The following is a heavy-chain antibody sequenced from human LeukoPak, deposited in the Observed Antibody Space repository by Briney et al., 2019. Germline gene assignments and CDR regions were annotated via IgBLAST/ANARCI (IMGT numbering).Heavy chain of an antibody. V-gene: IGHV4-34*01. CDR2: INHSGST. CDR1: GGSFSGYY. Sequence: PSETLSLTCAVYGGSFSGYYWSWIRQPPGKGLEWIGEINHSGSTNYDPSLKSRVTISVDTSKNQFSLKLSSVTAADTAVYYCARRSRSIIVVVRHAFDIWGQGTMVTVSS. CDR3: ARRSRSIIVVVRHAFDI. D-gene: IGHD3-22*01. J-gene: IGHJ3*02.